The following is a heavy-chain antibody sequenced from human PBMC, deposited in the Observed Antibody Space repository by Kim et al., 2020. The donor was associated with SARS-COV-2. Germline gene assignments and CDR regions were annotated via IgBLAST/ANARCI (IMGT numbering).Heavy chain of an antibody. J-gene: IGHJ4*02. CDR1: GYSFTSYY. V-gene: IGHV5-51*01. CDR2: IHPGDSDT. D-gene: IGHD5-18*01. Sequence: GESLKISCKASGYSFTSYYIGWVRQMPGKGLEWMGSIHPGDSDTRYSPSFQGQVTLSADRSITTAYMQWSSLKASDTAMYYCARHDGYSYDSWGQPTLVTVSA. CDR3: ARHDGYSYDS.